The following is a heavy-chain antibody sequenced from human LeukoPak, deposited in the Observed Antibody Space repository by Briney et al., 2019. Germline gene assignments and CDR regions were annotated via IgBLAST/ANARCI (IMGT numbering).Heavy chain of an antibody. CDR2: IYSSGIT. CDR3: ARETSLTGYASGLGFNY. V-gene: IGHV4-4*07. CDR1: GGSISSYY. J-gene: IGHJ4*02. D-gene: IGHD6-19*01. Sequence: SETLSLTCTASGGSISSYYWSWIRQPAGKGLEWIGRIYSSGITYYSHSLGSRVTMSVDTSKNHFSLKLTSVTAADTAVDYCARETSLTGYASGLGFNYWGQGILVTVSS.